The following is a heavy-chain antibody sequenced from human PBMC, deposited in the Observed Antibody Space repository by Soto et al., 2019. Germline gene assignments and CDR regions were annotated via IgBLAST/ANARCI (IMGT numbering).Heavy chain of an antibody. D-gene: IGHD3-16*01. CDR1: GSSLNTSGVC. J-gene: IGHJ4*02. CDR3: AQNSRGTMGPFEY. CDR2: IDWGDNE. V-gene: IGHV2-70*01. Sequence: SGPTLVNPTQTLTLTCTFSGSSLNTSGVCVSCIRQPPGKALEWLALIDWGDNEYYSTSLKTRLAISKDTSKNQVVLTMTNMDPMDTATYYCAQNSRGTMGPFEYWGQGTLVTVSS.